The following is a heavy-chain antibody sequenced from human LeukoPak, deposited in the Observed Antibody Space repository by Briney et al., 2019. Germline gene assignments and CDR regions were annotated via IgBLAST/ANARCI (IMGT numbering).Heavy chain of an antibody. CDR3: ARENTGSYREFDY. CDR2: IYSGGST. Sequence: PSETLSLTCTVSGGSISSYYWSWIRQPAGKGLEWIGRIYSGGSTNYNPSLKSRVAMSVDSSNNQFSLKLSSVTAADTAVFYCARENTGSYREFDYWGQGTLVTVSS. V-gene: IGHV4-4*07. D-gene: IGHD1-26*01. CDR1: GGSISSYY. J-gene: IGHJ4*02.